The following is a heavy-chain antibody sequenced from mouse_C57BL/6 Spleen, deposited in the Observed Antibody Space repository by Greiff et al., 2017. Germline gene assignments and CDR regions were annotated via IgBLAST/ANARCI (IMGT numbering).Heavy chain of an antibody. CDR3: ARERIYDGRTKGYFDG. CDR2: INYDGSST. D-gene: IGHD2-3*01. J-gene: IGHJ1*03. V-gene: IGHV5-16*01. Sequence: VHLVESEGGLVQPGSSMKLSCTASGFTFSDYYMAWVRQVPEKGLEWVANINYDGSSTYYLDSLKSRFIISRDNAKNILYLQMSSLKSEDTATYYCARERIYDGRTKGYFDGWGTGTTVTVSS. CDR1: GFTFSDYY.